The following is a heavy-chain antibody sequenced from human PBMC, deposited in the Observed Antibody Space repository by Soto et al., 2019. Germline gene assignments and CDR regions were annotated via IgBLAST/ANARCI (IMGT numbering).Heavy chain of an antibody. J-gene: IGHJ4*02. CDR3: ARDGGRRDYFDY. V-gene: IGHV1-69*04. D-gene: IGHD3-16*01. CDR2: IIPILGIA. CDR1: GGTFSSYT. Sequence: GASVKVSCKASGGTFSSYTISWVRQAPGQGLEWMGRIIPILGIANYAQKFQDRVTITADKSTSTAYMELSSLRSEDTAVYYCARDGGRRDYFDYWGQGTLVTVSS.